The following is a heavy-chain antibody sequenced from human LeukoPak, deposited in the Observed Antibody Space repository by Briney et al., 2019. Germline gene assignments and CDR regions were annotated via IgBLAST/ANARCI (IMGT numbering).Heavy chain of an antibody. CDR3: AKHRMVRGLFTDYYFYD. J-gene: IGHJ4*02. CDR2: TSGSGGST. V-gene: IGHV3-23*01. CDR1: GFTFSTYA. D-gene: IGHD3-10*01. Sequence: PGGPLRLSCAASGFTFSTYAMSWVRQAPGKALAWVSTTSGSGGSTSYADSVQARFTISRDNSQNTLHLQLYSLRADDTAVYYCAKHRMVRGLFTDYYFYDWGQGTLVTVSS.